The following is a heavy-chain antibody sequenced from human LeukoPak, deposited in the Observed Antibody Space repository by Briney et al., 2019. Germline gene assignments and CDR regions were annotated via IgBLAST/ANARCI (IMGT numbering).Heavy chain of an antibody. CDR3: AREGSGWYYFDY. Sequence: GRSLRFSCAASGFTFSSYGMHWVRQAPGKGLEWVAVIWYDGSNKYYADSVKGRFTISRDNSKNTLYLQMNSLRAEDTAVYYCAREGSGWYYFDYWGQGTLVTVSS. CDR1: GFTFSSYG. CDR2: IWYDGSNK. J-gene: IGHJ4*02. D-gene: IGHD6-19*01. V-gene: IGHV3-33*01.